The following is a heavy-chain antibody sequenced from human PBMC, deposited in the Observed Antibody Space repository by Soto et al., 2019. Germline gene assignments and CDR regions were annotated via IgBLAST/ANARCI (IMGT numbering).Heavy chain of an antibody. J-gene: IGHJ4*02. CDR2: IGSSSSYI. Sequence: EVQLVESGGGLVKPGGSLRLSCTASGFTFSSYSMNWVRQAPGKGLEWVSSIGSSSSYIYYADSVKGRFTISRDNAKNSLYLRMNSLRAEDRAVYFCARDLYGDYAFDYWGKGTLVTVSS. CDR1: GFTFSSYS. D-gene: IGHD4-17*01. V-gene: IGHV3-21*01. CDR3: ARDLYGDYAFDY.